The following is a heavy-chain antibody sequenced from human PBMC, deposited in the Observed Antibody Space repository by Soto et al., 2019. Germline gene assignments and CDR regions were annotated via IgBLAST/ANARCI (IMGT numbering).Heavy chain of an antibody. CDR1: GYTFTGYY. J-gene: IGHJ6*02. V-gene: IGHV1-2*04. Sequence: QVQLVQSGAEVKKPGASVKVSCKASGYTFTGYYMHWVRQATGQGLEWMGWINPNSGGTNYAKKFQGWVTMTRDTSISTAYMELSRLRSDDTAVYYCARGLLDGMDVWGQGTTVTVSS. D-gene: IGHD2-15*01. CDR3: ARGLLDGMDV. CDR2: INPNSGGT.